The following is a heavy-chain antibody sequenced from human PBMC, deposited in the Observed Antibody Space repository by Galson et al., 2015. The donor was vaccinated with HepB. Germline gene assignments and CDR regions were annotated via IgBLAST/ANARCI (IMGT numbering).Heavy chain of an antibody. V-gene: IGHV3-30-3*01. J-gene: IGHJ4*02. D-gene: IGHD1-26*01. CDR1: GFTFSNAW. Sequence: SLRLSCAASGFTFSNAWMSWVRQAPGKGLEWVAVISYDGSNKYYADSVKGRFTISRDNSKNTLYLQMNSLRAEDTAVYYCARGVGDYFDYWGQGTLVTVSS. CDR2: ISYDGSNK. CDR3: ARGVGDYFDY.